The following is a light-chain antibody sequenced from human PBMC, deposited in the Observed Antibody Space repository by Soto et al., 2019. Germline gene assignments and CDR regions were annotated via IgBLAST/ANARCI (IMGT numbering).Light chain of an antibody. CDR3: SSFAGGGNPVL. CDR1: SSDVGGYNY. J-gene: IGLJ2*01. V-gene: IGLV2-8*01. Sequence: HSALTQPPSASGSLGQSVTISCTGTSSDVGGYNYVSWHQQHPGKAPKVMIYEVTKRPPGVPDRFSGSKSGNTASLTVSGLQAEDEADYYCSSFAGGGNPVLLGGGTKLTVL. CDR2: EVT.